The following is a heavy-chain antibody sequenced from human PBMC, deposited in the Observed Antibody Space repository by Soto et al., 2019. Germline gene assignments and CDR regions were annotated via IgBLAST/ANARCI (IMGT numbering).Heavy chain of an antibody. J-gene: IGHJ5*02. V-gene: IGHV2-5*01. CDR2: IYWNHDK. CDR3: AHKRCGTTSCYRGWFDP. CDR1: GVSLSSNGVA. Sequence: SGPTLVNPTQTLTLTCTFSGVSLSSNGVAVGWIRQPPGKALEWLALIYWNHDKPYSPSLKSRLTLTKDTSNNQVVLTMTNMDPVDTATYYCAHKRCGTTSCYRGWFDPWGQGTLFTVSS. D-gene: IGHD2-2*01.